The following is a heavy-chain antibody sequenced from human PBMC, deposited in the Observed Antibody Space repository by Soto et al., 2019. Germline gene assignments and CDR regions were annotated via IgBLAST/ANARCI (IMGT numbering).Heavy chain of an antibody. CDR1: GGSISSGDYY. CDR2: IYYSGST. D-gene: IGHD3-22*01. Sequence: QVQLQESGPGLVKPSQTLSLTCTVSGGSISSGDYYWSWICQPPGKGLEWIGYIYYSGSTYYNPSLKSRVTISVDTSKNQFSLKLSSVTAADTAVYYCARFSDETYYYDSSGYYWFDPWGQGTLVTVSS. V-gene: IGHV4-30-4*01. J-gene: IGHJ5*02. CDR3: ARFSDETYYYDSSGYYWFDP.